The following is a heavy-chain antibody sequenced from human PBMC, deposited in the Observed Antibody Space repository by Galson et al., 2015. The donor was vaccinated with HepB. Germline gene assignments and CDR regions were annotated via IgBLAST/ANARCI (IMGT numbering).Heavy chain of an antibody. D-gene: IGHD2-2*01. V-gene: IGHV3-7*01. J-gene: IGHJ5*02. CDR1: GFTFSSYW. CDR3: AKGSGVYCGSTSCYEGRWFDP. Sequence: SLRLSCAASGFTFSSYWMSWVRQAPGKGLEWVANIKQDGSEKYYVDSVKGRFTISRDNAKNSLYLQMNSLRAEDTAVYYCAKGSGVYCGSTSCYEGRWFDPWGQGTLVTVSS. CDR2: IKQDGSEK.